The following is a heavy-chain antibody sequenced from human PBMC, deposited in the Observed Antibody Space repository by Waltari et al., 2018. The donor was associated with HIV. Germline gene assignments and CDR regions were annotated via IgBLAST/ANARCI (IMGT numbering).Heavy chain of an antibody. Sequence: QVQLQESGPGLVKPAETLSLTCVVSGGSISSSSHSWGWIRQPPGKGLEWIGNIYYDGSTYYNPSLKSRVTISEDTSKKQFSLKVNSVTAADTAVYYCARYSSGYWLAFDFWGQGTLVTVSS. CDR2: IYYDGST. J-gene: IGHJ4*02. D-gene: IGHD6-19*01. CDR1: GGSISSSSHS. V-gene: IGHV4-39*01. CDR3: ARYSSGYWLAFDF.